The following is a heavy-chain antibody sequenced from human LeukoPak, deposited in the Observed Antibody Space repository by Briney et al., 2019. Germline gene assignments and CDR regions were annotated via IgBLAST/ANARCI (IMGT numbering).Heavy chain of an antibody. J-gene: IGHJ4*02. CDR2: ISYDGSNK. V-gene: IGHV3-30-3*01. D-gene: IGHD3-22*01. Sequence: PGRSLRLSCAASGFTFSSYAMHWVRQAPGKGLEWVAVISYDGSNKYYADSVKGRFTISRDNSKNTLYLQMNSLRAEDTAVYYCARVGGPPGEDYYDSSGYPATYYFDYWGQGTLVTVSS. CDR3: ARVGGPPGEDYYDSSGYPATYYFDY. CDR1: GFTFSSYA.